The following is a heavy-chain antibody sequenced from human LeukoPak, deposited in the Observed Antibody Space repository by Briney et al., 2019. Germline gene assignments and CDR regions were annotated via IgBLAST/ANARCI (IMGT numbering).Heavy chain of an antibody. V-gene: IGHV4-34*01. Sequence: KPSETLSLTCAVYGGSFSGYYWSWIRQPPGKGLEWIGEINHSGSTNYNPSLKSRVTISVDTSKNQFSLKLSSVTAADTAVYYCARRPSYYYDSSGYYYGYWGQGTLVTVSS. D-gene: IGHD3-22*01. J-gene: IGHJ4*02. CDR2: INHSGST. CDR3: ARRPSYYYDSSGYYYGY. CDR1: GGSFSGYY.